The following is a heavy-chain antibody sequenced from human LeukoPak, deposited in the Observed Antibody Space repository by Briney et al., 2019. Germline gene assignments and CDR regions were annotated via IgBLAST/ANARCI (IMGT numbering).Heavy chain of an antibody. CDR1: GFTFDDYA. Sequence: PGGSLRLSCAASGFTFDDYAMHWVRQAPGKGLEWVSLISGDGGSTYYADSVKGRFTISRDNSKNSLYLQMNSLRTEDTALYYCAKDTITMVRGGQVYVWGQGTTVTVSS. CDR3: AKDTITMVRGGQVYV. J-gene: IGHJ6*02. D-gene: IGHD3-10*01. V-gene: IGHV3-43*02. CDR2: ISGDGGST.